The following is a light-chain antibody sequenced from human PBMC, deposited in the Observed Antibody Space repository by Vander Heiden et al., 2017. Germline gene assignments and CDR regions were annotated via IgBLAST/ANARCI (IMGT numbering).Light chain of an antibody. J-gene: IGLJ3*02. CDR3: CSYADSTTLEVV. CDR1: SSDVGKYDL. CDR2: EVT. Sequence: QSALTQPASVTGSPGQSVHISCTGTSSDVGKYDLVSWYQQHPGKAPRVMIYEVTNRPSGVSNRCSVSKSGNTASLTISGLQPEDEADYYCCSYADSTTLEVVFGGGTKLTGL. V-gene: IGLV2-23*02.